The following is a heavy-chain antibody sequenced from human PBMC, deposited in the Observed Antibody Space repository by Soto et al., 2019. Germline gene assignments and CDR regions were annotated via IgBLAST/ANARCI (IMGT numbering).Heavy chain of an antibody. D-gene: IGHD6-6*01. CDR2: IIPIFGTA. CDR1: GGTFSSYA. J-gene: IGHJ6*02. Sequence: QVQLVQSGAEVKKPGSSVKVSCKASGGTFSSYAISWVRQAPGQGLEWMGGIIPIFGTANYAQKFQGRVTITADESTSTAYMELSSLRSEDTAVYYCARFTLIGNRAARPEPPYGMDVWGQGTTVTVSS. V-gene: IGHV1-69*01. CDR3: ARFTLIGNRAARPEPPYGMDV.